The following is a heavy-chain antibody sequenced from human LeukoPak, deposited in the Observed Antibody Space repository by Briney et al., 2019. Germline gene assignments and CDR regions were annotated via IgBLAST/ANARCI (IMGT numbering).Heavy chain of an antibody. J-gene: IGHJ4*02. CDR3: ARDQRVTGRPDIDY. Sequence: GGSLRLSCAASGFTFRNHWMHWVRQTPGKGLVWVSRISSDGSSTTYADSVKGRFTISRDNARNTLYLQMNNLRAEDTAMYYCARDQRVTGRPDIDYWGQGNPGHRLL. CDR1: GFTFRNHW. D-gene: IGHD6-6*01. CDR2: ISSDGSST. V-gene: IGHV3-74*03.